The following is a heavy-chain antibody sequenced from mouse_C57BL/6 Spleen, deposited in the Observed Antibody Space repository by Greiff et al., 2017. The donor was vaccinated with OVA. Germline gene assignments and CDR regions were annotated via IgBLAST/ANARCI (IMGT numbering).Heavy chain of an antibody. CDR1: GYTFTDYY. J-gene: IGHJ3*01. CDR2: INPNNGGT. Sequence: VQLQQSGPELVKPGASVKISCKASGYTFTDYYMNWVKQSHGKSLEWIGDINPNNGGTSYNQKFKGKATLTVDKSSSTAYMELRSLTSEDSAVYYCAREEDYSKPFAYWGQGTLVTVSA. CDR3: AREEDYSKPFAY. D-gene: IGHD2-5*01. V-gene: IGHV1-26*01.